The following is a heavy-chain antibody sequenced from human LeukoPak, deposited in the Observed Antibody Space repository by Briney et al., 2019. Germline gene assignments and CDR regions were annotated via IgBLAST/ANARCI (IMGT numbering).Heavy chain of an antibody. CDR1: GGSISSYY. J-gene: IGHJ3*02. CDR3: ARGPYSYDSSGAFDI. V-gene: IGHV4-59*08. D-gene: IGHD3-22*01. CDR2: IYYSGST. Sequence: PSETLSLTCTVSGGSISSYYWNWIRQPPGKGLEWIGYIYYSGSTNYNPSLKSRVTISVDTSKNQFSLKLSSVTAADTAVYFCARGPYSYDSSGAFDIWGQGTMVTVSS.